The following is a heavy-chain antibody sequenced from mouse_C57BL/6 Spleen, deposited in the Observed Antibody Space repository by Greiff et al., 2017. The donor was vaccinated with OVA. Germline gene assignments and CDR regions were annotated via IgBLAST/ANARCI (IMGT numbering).Heavy chain of an antibody. CDR2: IYPGSGST. D-gene: IGHD1-1*01. CDR3: AREDYYGSSSFAY. CDR1: GYTFTSYW. V-gene: IGHV1-55*01. Sequence: QVHVKQPGAELVKPGASVKMSCKASGYTFTSYWITWVKQRPGQGLEWIGDIYPGSGSTNYNEKFKSKATLTVDTSSSTAYMQLSSLTSEDSAVYYCAREDYYGSSSFAYWGQGTLVTVSA. J-gene: IGHJ3*01.